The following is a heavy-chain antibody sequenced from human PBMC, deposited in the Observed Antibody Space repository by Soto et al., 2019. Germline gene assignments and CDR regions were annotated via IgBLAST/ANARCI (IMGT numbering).Heavy chain of an antibody. CDR3: VREGGVPAAIGHYYYGMDV. V-gene: IGHV3-30-3*01. Sequence: PGGSMGIACASSWVSLEKLDMHGVRQAPGKGLQWVAVTSYDGNKKYYTASVKGRFTISRDNSNNTLHLQMNNLRDDDTAVYYCVREGGVPAAIGHYYYGMDVWGQGTAVTVSS. D-gene: IGHD2-2*02. CDR1: WVSLEKLD. CDR2: TSYDGNKK. J-gene: IGHJ6*02.